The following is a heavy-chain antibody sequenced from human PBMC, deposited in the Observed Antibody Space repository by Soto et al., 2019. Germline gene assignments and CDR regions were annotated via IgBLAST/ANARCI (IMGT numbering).Heavy chain of an antibody. CDR2: INSDGSRT. Sequence: EVQLVESGGGLVQPGGSLRLSCAASGFTFSRYWMHWVRQVPGKGLVWVSRINSDGSRTSYVDSVRGRFTISRDKANNTLYLQMNSLGVEDTAVYYCARGWVEGLSRQPPSDYWGQGTLVTVS. CDR3: ARGWVEGLSRQPPSDY. CDR1: GFTFSRYW. D-gene: IGHD3-3*01. J-gene: IGHJ4*02. V-gene: IGHV3-74*01.